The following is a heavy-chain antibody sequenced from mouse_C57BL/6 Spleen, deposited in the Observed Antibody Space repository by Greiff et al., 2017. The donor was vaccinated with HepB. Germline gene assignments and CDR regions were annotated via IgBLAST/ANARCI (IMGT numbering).Heavy chain of an antibody. Sequence: VKLMESGPGLVAPSQSLSITCTVSGFSLTSYGVHWVRQPPGKGLEWLVVIWSDGSTTYNSALKSRLSISKDNSKSQVFLKMNSLQTDDTAMYYCARHGDYDLYFDYWGQGTTLTVSS. J-gene: IGHJ2*01. D-gene: IGHD2-4*01. CDR3: ARHGDYDLYFDY. CDR2: IWSDGST. V-gene: IGHV2-6-1*01. CDR1: GFSLTSYG.